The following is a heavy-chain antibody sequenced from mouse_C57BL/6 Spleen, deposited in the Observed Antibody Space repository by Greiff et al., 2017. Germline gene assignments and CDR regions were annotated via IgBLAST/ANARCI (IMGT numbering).Heavy chain of an antibody. D-gene: IGHD1-1*01. CDR1: GYTFTSYW. Sequence: QVHVKQPGTELVKPGASVKLSCKASGYTFTSYWMHWVKPRPGQGLEWIGNINPSNGGTNYNEKFKSKATLAGDKSSSTAYMQLSSLPSEDSAVYYCARWGFTTVVPDYFDYWGQGTTLTVSS. CDR3: ARWGFTTVVPDYFDY. V-gene: IGHV1-53*01. CDR2: INPSNGGT. J-gene: IGHJ2*01.